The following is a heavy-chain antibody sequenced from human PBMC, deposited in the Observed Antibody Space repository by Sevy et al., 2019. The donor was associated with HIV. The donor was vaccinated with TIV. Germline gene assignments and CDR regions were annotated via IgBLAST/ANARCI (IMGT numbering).Heavy chain of an antibody. CDR1: GYTFTSYD. D-gene: IGHD3-16*02. Sequence: ASVKVSCKASGYTFTSYDINWVRQATGQGLEWMGWINPNSGNTGYAQKFQGRVTMTRNTSISTAYMELSSLRSEDTAVYYCARAYIYDYVWGSYRNGDYYGMDVWGQGTTVTVSS. J-gene: IGHJ6*02. V-gene: IGHV1-8*01. CDR2: INPNSGNT. CDR3: ARAYIYDYVWGSYRNGDYYGMDV.